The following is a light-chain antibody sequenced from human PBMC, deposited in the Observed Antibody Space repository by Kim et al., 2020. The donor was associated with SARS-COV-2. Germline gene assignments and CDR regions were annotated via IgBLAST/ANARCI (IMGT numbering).Light chain of an antibody. CDR1: KLGDKY. V-gene: IGLV3-1*01. J-gene: IGLJ2*01. Sequence: SYELTQPPSVSVSPGQTASITCSGDKLGDKYACWYQQKPGQSPVLVIYQDSKRPSGIPERFSGSNFGNTATLTISGTQAMAEADYYCQAWDSSTVVFGGG. CDR2: QDS. CDR3: QAWDSSTVV.